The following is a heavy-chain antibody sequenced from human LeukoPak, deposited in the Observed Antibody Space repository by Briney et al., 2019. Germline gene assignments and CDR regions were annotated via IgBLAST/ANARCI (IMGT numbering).Heavy chain of an antibody. D-gene: IGHD3-10*02. V-gene: IGHV3-48*03. CDR1: GFTFSSYE. Sequence: GGALRLSCAASGFTFSSYEMNWVRQAPGKGLEWVSYISSSGSNIYYADSVKGRFTISRDNAKNSLYLQMNSLRAEDTAVYYCAELGITMIGGVWGKGTTVTISS. CDR3: AELGITMIGGV. CDR2: ISSSGSNI. J-gene: IGHJ6*04.